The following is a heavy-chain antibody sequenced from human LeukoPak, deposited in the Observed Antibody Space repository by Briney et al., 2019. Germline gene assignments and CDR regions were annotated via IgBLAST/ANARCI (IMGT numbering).Heavy chain of an antibody. J-gene: IGHJ4*02. D-gene: IGHD3-3*01. CDR3: TIDRLFFQF. CDR2: AKSETDGGTI. Sequence: PGGSLRLSCVGSGFTFSNAWVSWVRLTPEKGLEWLGRAKSETDGGTIDHAAPVNGRFNISRDDSSNTVFLQMSGLKTEDTAVYYCTIDRLFFQFWGQGSLVTVS. V-gene: IGHV3-15*01. CDR1: GFTFSNAW.